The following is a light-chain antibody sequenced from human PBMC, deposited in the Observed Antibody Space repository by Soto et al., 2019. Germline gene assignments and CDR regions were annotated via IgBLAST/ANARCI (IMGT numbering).Light chain of an antibody. CDR2: DAS. V-gene: IGKV1-5*01. J-gene: IGKJ1*01. CDR3: QQYNSYWT. Sequence: DIQMTQSPSTLSASVGDRVTITCRASQSISSWLAWYQQKPGKAPKLLIYDASSLESGVPSRFSGSGYGTEFTLTISSLQPDDLATHYCQQYNSYWTFGQGTKV. CDR1: QSISSW.